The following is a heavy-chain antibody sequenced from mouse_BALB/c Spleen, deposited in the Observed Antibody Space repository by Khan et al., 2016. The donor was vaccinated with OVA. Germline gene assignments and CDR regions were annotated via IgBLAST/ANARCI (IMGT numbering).Heavy chain of an antibody. CDR2: ILPGSGRT. J-gene: IGHJ3*01. CDR3: ARGNYYGSSSWFAY. V-gene: IGHV1-9*01. D-gene: IGHD1-1*01. Sequence: QVQLQQSGAELMKPGASVKISCKATGYTFSSYWIKWVKQRPGHGLEWIGEILPGSGRTYYNEKFKGKATFTADTSSNQAYIQLSSLTSEDSAVYDGARGNYYGSSSWFAYWGQGTLVTVSA. CDR1: GYTFSSYW.